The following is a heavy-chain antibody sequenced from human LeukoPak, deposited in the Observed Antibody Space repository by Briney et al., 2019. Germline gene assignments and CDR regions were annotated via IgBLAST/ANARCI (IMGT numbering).Heavy chain of an antibody. D-gene: IGHD4/OR15-4a*01. Sequence: ASVKVSCKASGYTFTDYYMHWVRQAPGQGLEWMGWINPNSGGRNYAQKFQGRVTMTRDTSISTAYMELSRLTSDDTAVYYCVRAANPQDCFDCWGQRTLVTVSS. CDR2: INPNSGGR. CDR1: GYTFTDYY. CDR3: VRAANPQDCFDC. V-gene: IGHV1-2*02. J-gene: IGHJ4*02.